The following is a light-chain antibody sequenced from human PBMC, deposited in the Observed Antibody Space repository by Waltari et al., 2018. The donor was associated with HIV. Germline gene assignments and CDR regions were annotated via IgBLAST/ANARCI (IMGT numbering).Light chain of an antibody. CDR3: QQYDSGPRGIT. V-gene: IGKV3-15*01. CDR1: QSISAK. CDR2: EAA. J-gene: IGKJ2*01. Sequence: EIVMTQSPPTLSVSPGQRVTLSCRASQSISAKVAWYQQRPGQALRLLIYEAATRPTGIPARFSGSGSGTEFTLTISSLQSEDFATYFCQQYDSGPRGITFGQGTMLEIK.